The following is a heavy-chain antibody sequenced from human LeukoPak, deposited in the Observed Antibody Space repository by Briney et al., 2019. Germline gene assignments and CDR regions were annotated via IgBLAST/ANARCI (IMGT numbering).Heavy chain of an antibody. J-gene: IGHJ6*02. CDR1: GFTFSTYS. CDR3: ARVGGDILSGHRTGYYYAMDV. CDR2: ISSSSSYI. Sequence: GGSLRLSCAASGFTFSTYSMNWVRQAPGKGLEWVSSISSSSSYIYYADSVKGRFTISRDNSKNTVYLQMNSPRAEDTAVYYCARVGGDILSGHRTGYYYAMDVWGQGTTVTVSS. V-gene: IGHV3-21*01. D-gene: IGHD3-9*01.